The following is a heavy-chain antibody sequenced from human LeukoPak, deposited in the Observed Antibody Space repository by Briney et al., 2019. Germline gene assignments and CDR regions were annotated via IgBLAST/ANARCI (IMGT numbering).Heavy chain of an antibody. J-gene: IGHJ4*02. D-gene: IGHD2-15*01. V-gene: IGHV3-33*01. Sequence: PGGSLRLSCAASGFTFSSYGMHWVRQAPGKGLEWVAVIWYDGSNKYYADSVKGRFTISRDNSKNTLYLQMNSPRAEDTAVYYCARGPYCSGGSCSPGFDYWGQGTLVTVSS. CDR1: GFTFSSYG. CDR2: IWYDGSNK. CDR3: ARGPYCSGGSCSPGFDY.